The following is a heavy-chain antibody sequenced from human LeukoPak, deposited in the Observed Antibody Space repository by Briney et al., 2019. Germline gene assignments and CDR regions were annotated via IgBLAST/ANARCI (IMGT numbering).Heavy chain of an antibody. CDR2: IYYSGST. CDR1: GGSISSSSYY. D-gene: IGHD4-23*01. Sequence: SETLSLTCTVSGGSISSSSYYWGWIRQPPGKGLEWIGSIYYSGSTYYNPSLKSRVTISVDTSVNQFSLKLTSVAAADTAIYYCARHSGNSFYNYMDVWGKGTAVTVSS. V-gene: IGHV4-39*01. J-gene: IGHJ6*03. CDR3: ARHSGNSFYNYMDV.